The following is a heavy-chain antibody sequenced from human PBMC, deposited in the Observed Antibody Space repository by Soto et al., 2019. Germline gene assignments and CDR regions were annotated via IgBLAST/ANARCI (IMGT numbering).Heavy chain of an antibody. J-gene: IGHJ3*02. V-gene: IGHV3-33*01. D-gene: IGHD5-12*01. CDR1: GFTFSSYG. CDR2: IWYDGSNK. CDR3: ARLRRDGYNPDAFDI. Sequence: PGGSLRLSCAASGFTFSSYGMHWFRQAPGKGLEWVAVIWYDGSNKYYADSVKGRFTISRDNSKNTLYLQMNSLRAEDTAVYYCARLRRDGYNPDAFDIWGQGTMVTVSS.